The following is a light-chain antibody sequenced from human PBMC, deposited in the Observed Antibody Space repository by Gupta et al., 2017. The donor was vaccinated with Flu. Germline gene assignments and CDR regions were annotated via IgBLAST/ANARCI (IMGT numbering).Light chain of an antibody. V-gene: IGLV2-8*01. CDR3: SSYAGNNSLWV. J-gene: IGLJ3*02. CDR2: EVT. CDR1: SDIGGYNY. Sequence: SDIGGYNYVSWYQQLPGNVPNLIIFEVTRRPSGVPDRFSGSKSGNTASLTISRLQAGDEADYFCSSYAGNNSLWVFGGGTKLTVL.